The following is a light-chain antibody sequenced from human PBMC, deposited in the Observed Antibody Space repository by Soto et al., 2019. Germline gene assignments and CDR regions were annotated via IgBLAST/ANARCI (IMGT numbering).Light chain of an antibody. CDR3: QQRSNWPFT. Sequence: EIVLTQSPATLSLSPGERATLSCRASQSVSRYLAWYQQKPGQAPRLLIYDASNRATGIPARFSGSGSGTDFTLSISSLEPEDVAVYYCQQRSNWPFTFGPVTKVYIK. CDR2: DAS. J-gene: IGKJ3*01. CDR1: QSVSRY. V-gene: IGKV3-11*01.